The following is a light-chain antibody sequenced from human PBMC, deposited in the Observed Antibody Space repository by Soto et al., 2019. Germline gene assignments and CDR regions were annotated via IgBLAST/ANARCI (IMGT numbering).Light chain of an antibody. CDR1: QSVSSY. V-gene: IGKV3-11*01. CDR3: QQRITWPPLT. CDR2: DAS. J-gene: IGKJ4*01. Sequence: EIVLTQSPATLSLSPGETATLSCRASQSVSSYLGWYQQKPGQAPRLLIYDASNRATGIPARFSGSGSGTDFTLTISRLEPEDFAVYYCQQRITWPPLTFGGGTKVEIK.